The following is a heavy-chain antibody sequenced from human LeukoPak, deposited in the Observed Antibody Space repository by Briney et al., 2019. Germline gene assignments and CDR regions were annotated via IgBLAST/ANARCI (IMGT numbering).Heavy chain of an antibody. CDR2: IYYSGST. J-gene: IGHJ5*02. D-gene: IGHD6-13*01. Sequence: SETLSLTCTVSGGSISSHYWSWIRQPPGKGLEWIGYIYYSGSTNYNPSLKSRVTISVDTSKNQFSLKLSSVTAADTAVYYCARGNRESIAADIGWFDPWGQGTLVTVSS. CDR3: ARGNRESIAADIGWFDP. CDR1: GGSISSHY. V-gene: IGHV4-59*11.